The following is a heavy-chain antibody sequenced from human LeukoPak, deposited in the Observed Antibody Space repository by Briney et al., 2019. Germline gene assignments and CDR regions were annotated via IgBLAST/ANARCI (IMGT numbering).Heavy chain of an antibody. D-gene: IGHD3-3*01. CDR3: ASMAGFWSGYYGLGGWFDP. CDR1: GGSISSYY. V-gene: IGHV4-59*01. Sequence: SETLSLTCTVSGGSISSYYWSWIRQPPGKGLEWIGYIYYSGSTNYNPSLKSRVTTSVDTSKNQFSLKLSSVTAADTAVYYCASMAGFWSGYYGLGGWFDPWGQGTLVTVSS. J-gene: IGHJ5*02. CDR2: IYYSGST.